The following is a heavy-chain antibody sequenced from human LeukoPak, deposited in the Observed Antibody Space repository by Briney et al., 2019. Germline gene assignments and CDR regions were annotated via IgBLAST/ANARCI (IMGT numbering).Heavy chain of an antibody. CDR2: IYTSGST. CDR3: ARVTMVCEGGAFDI. Sequence: SETLSLTCTVSGGSISSYYWSWIRQPAGKGLEWIGRIYTSGSTNYNPSLKSRVTMSVDTSKNQFSLKLSSVTAADTAVYYCARVTMVCEGGAFDIWGQGTMVTVSS. V-gene: IGHV4-4*07. CDR1: GGSISSYY. J-gene: IGHJ3*02. D-gene: IGHD2-8*01.